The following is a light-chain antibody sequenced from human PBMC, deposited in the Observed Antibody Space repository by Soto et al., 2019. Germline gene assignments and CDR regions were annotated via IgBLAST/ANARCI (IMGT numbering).Light chain of an antibody. V-gene: IGKV3-11*01. CDR1: QSVSSY. Sequence: EIVLTQSPATLSLSPGERATLSCRASQSVSSYLAWYQQKPGQAPRLLIYDASNRATGIPARFSGSGSGTDFTLTISSLAPEDFAVYYCQQRSNWPRLFTFGPGTKVDIK. J-gene: IGKJ3*01. CDR3: QQRSNWPRLFT. CDR2: DAS.